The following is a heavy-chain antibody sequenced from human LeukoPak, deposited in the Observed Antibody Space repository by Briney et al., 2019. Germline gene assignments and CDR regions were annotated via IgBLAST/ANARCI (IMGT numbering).Heavy chain of an antibody. Sequence: GASVKVSCKASGGTFSSYAISWVRQAPGQGLEWMGGIIPIFGTANYAQKFQGRVTITADESTSTAYMELSSLRSEDTAVYYCARGSRPYGDYPPNDYWGQGTLVTVSS. CDR2: IIPIFGTA. CDR3: ARGSRPYGDYPPNDY. D-gene: IGHD4-17*01. V-gene: IGHV1-69*13. CDR1: GGTFSSYA. J-gene: IGHJ4*02.